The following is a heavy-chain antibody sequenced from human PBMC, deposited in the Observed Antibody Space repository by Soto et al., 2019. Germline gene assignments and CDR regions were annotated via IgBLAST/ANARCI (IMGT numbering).Heavy chain of an antibody. CDR1: GFTFSSYA. CDR3: ARGQHVDTAMVCNY. D-gene: IGHD5-18*01. J-gene: IGHJ4*02. Sequence: GGSLRLSCAASGFTFSSYAMHWVRQAPGKGLEWVAVISYDGSNKYYADSVKGRFTISRDNSKNTLYLQMNSLRAEDTAVYYCARGQHVDTAMVCNYWGQGTLVTVSS. CDR2: ISYDGSNK. V-gene: IGHV3-30-3*01.